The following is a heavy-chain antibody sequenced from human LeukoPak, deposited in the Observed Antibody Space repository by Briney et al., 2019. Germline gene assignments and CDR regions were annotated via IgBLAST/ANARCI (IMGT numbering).Heavy chain of an antibody. Sequence: GSLRLSCSASGFTFGRYWMSWVRQAPGKGLEWVANIKQDGREEYYVDSVKGRFTISRDNAKNSLYLQKNSLRDEDTAVYYCARGWLALYYYYYGMDVWGQGTTVTVSS. CDR1: GFTFGRYW. CDR2: IKQDGREE. V-gene: IGHV3-7*01. CDR3: ARGWLALYYYYYGMDV. D-gene: IGHD3-9*01. J-gene: IGHJ6*02.